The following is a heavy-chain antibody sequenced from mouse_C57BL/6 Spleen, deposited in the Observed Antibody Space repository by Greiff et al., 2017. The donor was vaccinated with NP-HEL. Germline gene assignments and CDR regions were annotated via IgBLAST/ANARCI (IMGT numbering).Heavy chain of an antibody. CDR1: GYTFTSYW. CDR3: ARRAGITYWYFDV. D-gene: IGHD1-1*01. CDR2: IYPSDSET. J-gene: IGHJ1*03. V-gene: IGHV1-61*01. Sequence: QVQLQQPGAELVRPGSSVKLSCKASGYTFTSYWMDWVKQRPGQGLEWIGNIYPSDSETHYNQKFKDKATLTVDKSSSTAYMQLSSLTSEDSAVYYCARRAGITYWYFDVWGTGTTVTVSS.